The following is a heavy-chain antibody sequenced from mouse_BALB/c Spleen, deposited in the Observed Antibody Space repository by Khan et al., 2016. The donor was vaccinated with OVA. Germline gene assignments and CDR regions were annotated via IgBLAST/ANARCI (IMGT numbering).Heavy chain of an antibody. CDR1: GYSITSDYA. CDR2: ITYSGCT. J-gene: IGHJ3*01. V-gene: IGHV3-2*02. Sequence: EVQLQESGPGLVKPFQSLSLTCTVTGYSITSDYAWNWIRQFPGNKLEWMGYITYSGCTSYIPSLKGRISITRDTSKNQFFLQLNSVTTEDTATYYCARWFAYWGQGTLVTVSA. CDR3: ARWFAY.